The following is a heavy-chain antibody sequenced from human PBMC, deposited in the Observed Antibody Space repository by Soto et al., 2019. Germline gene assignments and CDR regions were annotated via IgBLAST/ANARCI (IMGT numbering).Heavy chain of an antibody. CDR3: ARATSYTSSWPSNWFDP. CDR2: IDGDDDK. J-gene: IGHJ5*02. CDR1: GFSLTTSEMS. D-gene: IGHD6-13*01. Sequence: SGPTLVNPTQTLTLTCTFSGFSLTTSEMSVSWIRQPPGKALEWLALIDGDDDKYYSTSLKTRLTISKDTSTKQVVLTMTNMDPVDTATYFCARATSYTSSWPSNWFDPWGQGTLVTVSS. V-gene: IGHV2-70*01.